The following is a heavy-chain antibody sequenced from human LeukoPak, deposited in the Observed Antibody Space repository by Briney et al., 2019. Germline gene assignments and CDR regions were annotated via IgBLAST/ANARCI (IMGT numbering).Heavy chain of an antibody. CDR2: MNPNSGNT. Sequence: ASVKVSCKASGYTFTSYDINWVRQATGQGLEWMGWMNPNSGNTGYAQKFQGRVTMTRNTSISTAYMEPSSLRSEDTAVYYCASHFYNSGWYSSLRETMDVWGQGTTVTVAS. V-gene: IGHV1-8*01. D-gene: IGHD6-19*01. CDR1: GYTFTSYD. J-gene: IGHJ6*02. CDR3: ASHFYNSGWYSSLRETMDV.